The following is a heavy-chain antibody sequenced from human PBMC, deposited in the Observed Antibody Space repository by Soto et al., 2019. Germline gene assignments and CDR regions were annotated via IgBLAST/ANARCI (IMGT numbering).Heavy chain of an antibody. CDR1: GFTFSTYS. J-gene: IGHJ3*02. CDR3: VRVPTPVPAALDI. Sequence: GGSLRLSCLASGFTFSTYSMNWVRQAPGKGLEWVSCITSSSTSVYYADSVKGRFTISRDNAKNSLYLQMNSLKIEDTAVYYCVRVPTPVPAALDIWGQGTMVTVSS. D-gene: IGHD2-15*01. CDR2: ITSSSTSV. V-gene: IGHV3-48*01.